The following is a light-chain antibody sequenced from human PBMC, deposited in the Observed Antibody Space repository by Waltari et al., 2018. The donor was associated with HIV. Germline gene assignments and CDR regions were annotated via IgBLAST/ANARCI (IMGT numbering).Light chain of an antibody. J-gene: IGLJ2*01. Sequence: QSALTQPPSASGSPGQSVTISCTGTSSDVGGYNFDSWYQQHPGKAPKLMIFEVTKRPSGVPARFSGSKTGNTASLTVSGLQADDEADYYCSSYAGGNNLVFGGGTKLTVL. CDR2: EVT. CDR3: SSYAGGNNLV. CDR1: SSDVGGYNF. V-gene: IGLV2-8*01.